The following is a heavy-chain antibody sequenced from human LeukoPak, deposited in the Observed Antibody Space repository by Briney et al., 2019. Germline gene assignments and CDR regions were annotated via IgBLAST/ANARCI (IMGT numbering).Heavy chain of an antibody. J-gene: IGHJ6*03. CDR2: INWNGSRT. Sequence: PGGSLRLSCAASGFTFDDYAMSWVRQAPGKGLEWVSSINWNGSRTGYADSVKGRFTTSRDNAKNSLYLQMNSLRAEDTALYYCARVVVGASQYYYYYYMDVWGKGTTVTVSS. CDR1: GFTFDDYA. CDR3: ARVVVGASQYYYYYYMDV. D-gene: IGHD1-26*01. V-gene: IGHV3-20*04.